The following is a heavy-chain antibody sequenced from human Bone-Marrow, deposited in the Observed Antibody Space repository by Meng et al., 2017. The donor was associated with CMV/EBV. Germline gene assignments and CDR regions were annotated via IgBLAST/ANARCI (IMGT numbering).Heavy chain of an antibody. CDR1: GDTFTDYY. D-gene: IGHD6-6*01. Sequence: QVQLVQSGAERRKPGASVKVSCKASGDTFTDYYMHWVRQAPGQGLEWMGCINPNSGDTNYAQKFQGRVTMTRDTSISTAYMELSRLRSDDTAVYYCARGVAAPDYWGQGTLVTVSS. J-gene: IGHJ4*02. CDR3: ARGVAAPDY. CDR2: INPNSGDT. V-gene: IGHV1-2*02.